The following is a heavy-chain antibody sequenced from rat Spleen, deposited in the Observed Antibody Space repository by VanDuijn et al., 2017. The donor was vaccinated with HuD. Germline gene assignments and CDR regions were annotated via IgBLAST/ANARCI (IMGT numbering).Heavy chain of an antibody. J-gene: IGHJ2*01. CDR1: GFTFSDYN. V-gene: IGHV5-7*01. Sequence: EVQLVESGGGLVQPGRSLKLSCAASGFTFSDYNMAWVRQAPKKGLEWVATLSYDGSSTYYRDTVRGRFTISRDDAKSTLSLQMDSLRSEDTATYYCARRHYGYTDYFDYWGQGVMVTVSS. D-gene: IGHD1-9*01. CDR2: LSYDGSST. CDR3: ARRHYGYTDYFDY.